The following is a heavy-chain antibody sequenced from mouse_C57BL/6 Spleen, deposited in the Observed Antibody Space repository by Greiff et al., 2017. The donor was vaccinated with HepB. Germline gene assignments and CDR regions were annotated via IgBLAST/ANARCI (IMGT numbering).Heavy chain of an antibody. Sequence: EVMLVESGGGLVKPGGSLKLSCAASGFTFSDYGMHWVRQAPEKGLEWVAYISSGSSTIYYADTVKGRFTISRDNAKNTLFLQMTSLRSEDTAMYYWARPPYSNYWYFDVWGTGTTVTVSS. CDR3: ARPPYSNYWYFDV. D-gene: IGHD2-5*01. CDR1: GFTFSDYG. J-gene: IGHJ1*03. CDR2: ISSGSSTI. V-gene: IGHV5-17*01.